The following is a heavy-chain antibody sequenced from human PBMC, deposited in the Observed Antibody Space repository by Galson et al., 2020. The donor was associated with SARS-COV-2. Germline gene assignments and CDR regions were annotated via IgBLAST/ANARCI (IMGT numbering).Heavy chain of an antibody. J-gene: IGHJ4*02. CDR3: ARADGDKRFWFGELFSIDY. Sequence: NPSLKSRVTISVDTSKNQFSLKLSSVTAADTAVYYCARADGDKRFWFGELFSIDYWGQGTLVTVSS. D-gene: IGHD3-10*01. V-gene: IGHV4-39*07.